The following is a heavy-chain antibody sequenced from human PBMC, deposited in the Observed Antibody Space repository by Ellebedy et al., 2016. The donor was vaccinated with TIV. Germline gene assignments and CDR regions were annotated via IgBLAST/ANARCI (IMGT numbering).Heavy chain of an antibody. CDR1: GVTFINYG. D-gene: IGHD3-16*01. CDR2: ISRTSTYI. Sequence: GGSLRLXCAASGVTFINYGMNWVRQAPGKGLECIASISRTSTYIYYADSVEGRFTISRDNAKNSLFLQMNNLRAEDTAVYYCARDRAEGVADYFNPWGQGTLVTVSS. V-gene: IGHV3-21*01. J-gene: IGHJ5*02. CDR3: ARDRAEGVADYFNP.